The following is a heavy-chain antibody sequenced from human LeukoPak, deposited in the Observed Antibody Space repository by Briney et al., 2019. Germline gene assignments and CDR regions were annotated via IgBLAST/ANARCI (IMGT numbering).Heavy chain of an antibody. CDR3: AKGPTYYYDSSQFQH. D-gene: IGHD3-22*01. V-gene: IGHV3-23*01. J-gene: IGHJ1*01. CDR1: GFTFSSYA. CDR2: ISGSGGST. Sequence: GGSLRLSCAASGFTFSSYAMSWVRQAPGKGLEWVSAISGSGGSTYYADSVKGRFTISRDNSKNTLYLQMNSLRAEDTAVYYCAKGPTYYYDSSQFQHWGQGTLVTVSS.